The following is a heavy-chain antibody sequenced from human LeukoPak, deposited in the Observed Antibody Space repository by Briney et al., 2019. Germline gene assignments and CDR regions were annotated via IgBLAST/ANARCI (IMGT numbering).Heavy chain of an antibody. CDR1: GGSISSYY. CDR2: IYYSGST. V-gene: IGHV4-4*07. Sequence: PSETLSLTCTVSGGSISSYYWSWIRQPAGKGLEWIGRIYYSGSTNYNPSLKSRVTRSVHTSKNQFSLKLSSVTAADTAVYYCARLTGYSSESWFDPWGQGTLVTVSS. D-gene: IGHD3-9*01. J-gene: IGHJ5*02. CDR3: ARLTGYSSESWFDP.